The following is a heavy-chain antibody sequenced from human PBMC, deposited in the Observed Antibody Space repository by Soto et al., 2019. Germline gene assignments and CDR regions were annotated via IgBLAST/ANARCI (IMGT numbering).Heavy chain of an antibody. J-gene: IGHJ4*02. CDR3: ASVLGGSGYYGSGSYRDY. D-gene: IGHD3-10*01. V-gene: IGHV4-4*02. Sequence: PSETLSLTCAVSGGSISSSNWWSWVRQPPGKGLEWIGEIYHSGSTNYNPSLKSRVTISVDKSKNQFSLKLSSVTAADTAVYYCASVLGGSGYYGSGSYRDYWGQGTLVTVSS. CDR2: IYHSGST. CDR1: GGSISSSNW.